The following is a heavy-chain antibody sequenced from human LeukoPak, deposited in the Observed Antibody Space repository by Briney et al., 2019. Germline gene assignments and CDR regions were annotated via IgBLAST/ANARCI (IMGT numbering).Heavy chain of an antibody. CDR2: IYTSGST. Sequence: SETLSLTCTVFGGSISSGDYYWSWIRQPPGKGLEWIGRIYTSGSTNYNPSLKSRVTMSVDTSKNQFSLKLSSVTAAGTAVYYCARGGGPLIEYSSSSPLEAFDIWGQGTMVTVSS. D-gene: IGHD6-6*01. V-gene: IGHV4-61*02. J-gene: IGHJ3*02. CDR1: GGSISSGDYY. CDR3: ARGGGPLIEYSSSSPLEAFDI.